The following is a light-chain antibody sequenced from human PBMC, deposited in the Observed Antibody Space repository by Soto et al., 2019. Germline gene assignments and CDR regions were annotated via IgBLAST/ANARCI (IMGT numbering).Light chain of an antibody. CDR3: SSYTTTNTLV. J-gene: IGLJ7*01. V-gene: IGLV2-14*01. CDR1: SSDVGAYVY. Sequence: QSVLTQPASVSGSPGQSITISCTGTSSDVGAYVYVSWYQHHPGEAPRLIIYEVRNRPSGVSNRFSGSKSDNTASLTISGLQAEDEADYYCSSYTTTNTLVFGGGTQLTVL. CDR2: EVR.